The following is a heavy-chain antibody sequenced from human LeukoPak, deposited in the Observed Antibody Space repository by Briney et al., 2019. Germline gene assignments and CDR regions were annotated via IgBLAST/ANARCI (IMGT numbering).Heavy chain of an antibody. CDR1: GFIFSDYW. CDR2: IKPDGSEM. Sequence: GGSLRLSCAASGFIFSDYWMTWVRQAPGKGLEWVANIKPDGSEMWYVDSVRGRFTISRDNARNSLYLQMNGLRADDTAVYYCARGVGTGNYYAYWGQGTLVTVSS. CDR3: ARGVGTGNYYAY. D-gene: IGHD1-1*01. J-gene: IGHJ4*02. V-gene: IGHV3-7*01.